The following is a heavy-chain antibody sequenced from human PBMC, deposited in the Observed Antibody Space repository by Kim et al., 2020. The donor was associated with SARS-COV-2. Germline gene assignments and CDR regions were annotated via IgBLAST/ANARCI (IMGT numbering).Heavy chain of an antibody. Sequence: GGSLRLSCAASGFTFSSYAMSWVRQAPGKGLEWVSAISGSGGSTYYADSVKGRFTISRDNSKNTLYLQMNSLRAEDTAVYYCAKDLGWGYYDSSGYYALGYYYYGMDVWGQGTTVTVSS. V-gene: IGHV3-23*01. CDR1: GFTFSSYA. CDR2: ISGSGGST. J-gene: IGHJ6*02. D-gene: IGHD3-22*01. CDR3: AKDLGWGYYDSSGYYALGYYYYGMDV.